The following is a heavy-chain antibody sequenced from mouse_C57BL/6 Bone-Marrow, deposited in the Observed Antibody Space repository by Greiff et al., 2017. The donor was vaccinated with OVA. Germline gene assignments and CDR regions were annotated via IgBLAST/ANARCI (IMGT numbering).Heavy chain of an antibody. J-gene: IGHJ1*03. CDR2: INPNYGTT. D-gene: IGHD1-1*01. CDR3: AFYDGSSYRYFDV. Sequence: VQLQHSGPELVKPGASVKISCKASGYSFTDYNMNWVKQSNGKSLEWIGVINPNYGTTSYNQKFKGKATLTVDQSSSTAYMQLNSLTSEDSAVYYCAFYDGSSYRYFDVWGTGTTVTVSA. V-gene: IGHV1-39*01. CDR1: GYSFTDYN.